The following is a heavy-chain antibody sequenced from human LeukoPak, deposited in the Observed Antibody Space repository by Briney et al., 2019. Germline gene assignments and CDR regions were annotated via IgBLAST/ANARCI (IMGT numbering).Heavy chain of an antibody. CDR3: AKDANIISGSYWSGDAFDI. CDR1: GFTFDDYA. Sequence: GGSLRLSCAASGFTFDDYAMHWVRQAPGKGLESVSLISGDGGSTYYADSVKGRFTISRDNSKNSLYLQMNSLRTEDTALYYCAKDANIISGSYWSGDAFDIWGQGTMVTVSS. CDR2: ISGDGGST. D-gene: IGHD1-26*01. J-gene: IGHJ3*02. V-gene: IGHV3-43*02.